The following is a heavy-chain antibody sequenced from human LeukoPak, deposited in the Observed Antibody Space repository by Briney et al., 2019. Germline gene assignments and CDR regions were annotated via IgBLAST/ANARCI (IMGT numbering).Heavy chain of an antibody. D-gene: IGHD3-10*01. V-gene: IGHV3-21*01. J-gene: IGHJ4*02. CDR1: GFTFSSYS. CDR3: AREVTMVRGVITVFDY. Sequence: PGGSLRLSCAASGFTFSSYSMNWVRQAPGKGLEWVSSISSSSSYIYYADSVKGRFTISRDNAKNSLYLQMNSLRAEDTAVYYCAREVTMVRGVITVFDYWGQGTLVTVSS. CDR2: ISSSSSYI.